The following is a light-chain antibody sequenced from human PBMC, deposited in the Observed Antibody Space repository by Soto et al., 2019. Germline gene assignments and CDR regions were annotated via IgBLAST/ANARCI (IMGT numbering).Light chain of an antibody. CDR3: VLYMGSGISV. CDR1: SGSVSTSNY. Sequence: QAVVTQEPSFSESPGGTVTLTCGLSSGSVSTSNYPSWYQQTPGQAPRTLIYSTNIRSSGVPDRFSGSILGNKAALTITGAQADDESDYYCVLYMGSGISVFGGGTQLTVL. CDR2: STN. V-gene: IGLV8-61*01. J-gene: IGLJ7*01.